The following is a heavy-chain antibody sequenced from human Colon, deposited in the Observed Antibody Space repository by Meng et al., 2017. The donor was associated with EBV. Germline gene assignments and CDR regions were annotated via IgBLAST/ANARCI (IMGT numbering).Heavy chain of an antibody. V-gene: IGHV4-34*01. CDR2: ITHRGST. D-gene: IGHD1-26*01. CDR3: ASSHSSKVGARRLDY. J-gene: IGHJ4*02. Sequence: QWGAGLWKPSKTLPLTCAVYGGSFSGYHWTWIRQHPGKGLEWIGEITHRGSTNYNPFLKSRVTISVDTSKKQFSLKLTSVTAADTAVYYCASSHSSKVGARRLDYWGQGTLVTVSS. CDR1: GGSFSGYH.